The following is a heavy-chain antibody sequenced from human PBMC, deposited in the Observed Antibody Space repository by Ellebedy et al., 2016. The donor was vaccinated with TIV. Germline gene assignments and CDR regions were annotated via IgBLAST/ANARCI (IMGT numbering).Heavy chain of an antibody. J-gene: IGHJ4*02. Sequence: SETLSLTXTVSGGSISSGGYHWGWIRQPPGTGLEWIGNIFYTGSSTNYNPSLKSRVYMSIDMSKNQFSLRLSSVAASDTAVFYCARHSDEWELSVWGQGTLVTVSP. CDR2: IFYTGSST. V-gene: IGHV4-39*01. D-gene: IGHD1-26*01. CDR3: ARHSDEWELSV. CDR1: GGSISSGGYH.